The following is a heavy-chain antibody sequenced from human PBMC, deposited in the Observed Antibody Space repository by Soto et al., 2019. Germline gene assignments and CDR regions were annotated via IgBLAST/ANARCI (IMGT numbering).Heavy chain of an antibody. CDR3: AKGRSRYSDYHLDY. Sequence: QVQLVESGGGVVQPGRSLRLSCAASGFTFNSYGMHWVRQAPGKGLGWVALIWYDGRNTYYADSVKGRFTVSRDNCKNTLSLQMTSLRADDTAVYYCAKGRSRYSDYHLDYCGLGTLVTVSS. CDR1: GFTFNSYG. J-gene: IGHJ4*02. D-gene: IGHD5-12*01. V-gene: IGHV3-33*06. CDR2: IWYDGRNT.